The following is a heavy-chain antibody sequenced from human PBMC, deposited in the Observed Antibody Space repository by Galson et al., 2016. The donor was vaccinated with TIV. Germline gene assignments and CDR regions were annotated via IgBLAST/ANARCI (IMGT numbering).Heavy chain of an antibody. CDR1: GYTFTGHY. D-gene: IGHD3-22*01. CDR2: VTPYDGDT. V-gene: IGHV1-2*02. Sequence: SVKVSCKASGYTFTGHYIHWVRQAPGQGLEWMGWVTPYDGDTLYAQKFQGRVTMTSDTSITTVYMELSGLRSDDTAVYFCARDLCDHYDSHTYYCDAFDIWGQGTLLTVSS. CDR3: ARDLCDHYDSHTYYCDAFDI. J-gene: IGHJ3*02.